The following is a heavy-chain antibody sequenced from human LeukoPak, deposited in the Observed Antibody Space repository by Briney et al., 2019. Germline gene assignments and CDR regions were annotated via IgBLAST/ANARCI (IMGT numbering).Heavy chain of an antibody. CDR1: GYTFTSYD. Sequence: GASVKVSCKASGYTFTSYDINWVRQATGQGLEWMGWMNPNSGNTNYAQKLQGRVTMTTDTSTSTAYMELRSLRSDDTAVYYCASGYYDFWSGYSGGFDYWGQGTLVTVSS. D-gene: IGHD3-3*01. CDR3: ASGYYDFWSGYSGGFDY. CDR2: MNPNSGNT. V-gene: IGHV1-8*01. J-gene: IGHJ4*02.